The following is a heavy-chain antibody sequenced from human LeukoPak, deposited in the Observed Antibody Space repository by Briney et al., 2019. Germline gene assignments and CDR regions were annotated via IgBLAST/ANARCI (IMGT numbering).Heavy chain of an antibody. CDR3: ARDRLLDYFDY. J-gene: IGHJ4*02. CDR2: IYYSGST. Sequence: PSETLSLTCTVSGGSISSSSYYWGWIRQPPGKGLEWIGSIYYSGSTYYNPSLKSRVTISVDTSKNQFSLKLSSVTAADTAVYYCARDRLLDYFDYWGQGTLVTVSS. CDR1: GGSISSSSYY. V-gene: IGHV4-39*07.